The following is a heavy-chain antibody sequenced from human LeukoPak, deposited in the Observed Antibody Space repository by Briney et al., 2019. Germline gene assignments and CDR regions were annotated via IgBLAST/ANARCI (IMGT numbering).Heavy chain of an antibody. CDR2: ISSSSSYI. Sequence: GGSLRLSCAASGFTFSSYSMNWVRQAPGKGLEWVSSISSSSSYIYYADSVKGRFTISRDNAKNSLYLQMNSLRAEDTAVYYCAKDRIQLWPNWFDPWGQGTLVTVSS. CDR1: GFTFSSYS. J-gene: IGHJ5*02. V-gene: IGHV3-21*01. CDR3: AKDRIQLWPNWFDP. D-gene: IGHD5-18*01.